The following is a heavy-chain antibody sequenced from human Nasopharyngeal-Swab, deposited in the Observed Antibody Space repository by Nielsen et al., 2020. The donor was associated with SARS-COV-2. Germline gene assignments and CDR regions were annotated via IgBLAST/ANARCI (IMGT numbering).Heavy chain of an antibody. D-gene: IGHD6-6*01. J-gene: IGHJ3*01. CDR1: GFTFSTYA. CDR2: ISYDGGYR. V-gene: IGHV3-30-3*01. CDR3: VREGPEYSRSPNAFDV. Sequence: GESLKISCAASGFTFSTYAMNWVRQAPGKGLEWVTVISYDGGYRYYADSVRGRFTISRDNSKDTLYLQMNSLRAEDTAVYYCVREGPEYSRSPNAFDVWGQGTVVTVSS.